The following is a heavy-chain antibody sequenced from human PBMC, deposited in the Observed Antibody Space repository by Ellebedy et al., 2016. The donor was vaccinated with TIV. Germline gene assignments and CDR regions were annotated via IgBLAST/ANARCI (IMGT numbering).Heavy chain of an antibody. J-gene: IGHJ3*02. D-gene: IGHD6-19*01. CDR3: ARDSKKGWAFDI. V-gene: IGHV4-59*01. CDR2: VHYTGST. Sequence: SETLSLTCTVSGGSISTYYWSWIRQPPGKRLEYIGYVHYTGSTNYNPSLKSRVTISVDSFKNQFSLKLSSVTAADTAVYYCARDSKKGWAFDIWGQGTMVTVSS. CDR1: GGSISTYY.